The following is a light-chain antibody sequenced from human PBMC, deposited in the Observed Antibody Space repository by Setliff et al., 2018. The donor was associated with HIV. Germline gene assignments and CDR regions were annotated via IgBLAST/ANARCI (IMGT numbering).Light chain of an antibody. V-gene: IGLV1-40*01. Sequence: QSALPQPPSVSGAPGQRVTISCTGSSSNIGAGYDVHWYQQLPGTAPKLLIYGNSNRPSGVPDRFSGSKSGTSASLAITGLQAEDEADYYCQSYDRSLSGCVFGTGTKVTVL. CDR3: QSYDRSLSGCV. CDR1: SSNIGAGYD. J-gene: IGLJ1*01. CDR2: GNS.